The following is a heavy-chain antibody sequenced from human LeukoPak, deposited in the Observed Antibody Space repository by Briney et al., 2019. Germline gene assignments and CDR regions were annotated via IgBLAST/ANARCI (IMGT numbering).Heavy chain of an antibody. D-gene: IGHD6-13*01. Sequence: PSETLSLTCTVSGGSISSSSYYWGWIRQPSGKGLEWIGSIYYSGSTYYNPSLKSRVTISVDTSKNQFSLKLSSVTAADTAVYYCARHARRSSWYDYWGQGTLVTVSS. CDR3: ARHARRSSWYDY. CDR1: GGSISSSSYY. V-gene: IGHV4-39*01. CDR2: IYYSGST. J-gene: IGHJ4*02.